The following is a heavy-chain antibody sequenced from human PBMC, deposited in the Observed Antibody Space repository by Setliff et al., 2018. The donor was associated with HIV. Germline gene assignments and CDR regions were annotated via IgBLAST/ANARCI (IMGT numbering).Heavy chain of an antibody. V-gene: IGHV3-33*06. Sequence: GGSLRLSCAASGFTFSSYGMHWVRQAPGKGLEWVAVIWYDGSNKYYADSVKGRFTISRDNSKNTLYLQMNSLRAEDTAVYYCAKKTAAYTSGSWLHYWVQGTLVTVSS. CDR2: IWYDGSNK. J-gene: IGHJ4*02. CDR3: AKKTAAYTSGSWLHY. CDR1: GFTFSSYG. D-gene: IGHD3-10*01.